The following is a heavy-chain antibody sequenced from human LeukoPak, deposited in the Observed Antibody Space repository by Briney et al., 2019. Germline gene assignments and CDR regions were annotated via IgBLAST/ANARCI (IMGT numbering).Heavy chain of an antibody. Sequence: GESLKISCEASGHSFANHWIGWVRQMPGKGLEWMGIINLGDSETQYSPSFQGQVTISLDKSISTAYLQWRSLKVSDTAMYYCARRPYSGSPNWFDPWGQGTLVTVSS. D-gene: IGHD1-26*01. V-gene: IGHV5-51*01. CDR2: INLGDSET. CDR3: ARRPYSGSPNWFDP. CDR1: GHSFANHW. J-gene: IGHJ5*02.